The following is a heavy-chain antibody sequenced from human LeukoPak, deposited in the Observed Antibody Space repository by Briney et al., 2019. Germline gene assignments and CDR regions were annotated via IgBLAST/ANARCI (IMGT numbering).Heavy chain of an antibody. Sequence: SETLSLTCTVSGGSISSGSYYWSWIRQPAGKGLEWIGRIYTSGSTNYNPSLKSRVTISLDTSKNQFSLKLSSVTAADTAVYYCARITSAFCDQWGQGILVTVSS. D-gene: IGHD3-10*01. CDR3: ARITSAFCDQ. CDR1: GGSISSGSYY. CDR2: IYTSGST. V-gene: IGHV4-61*02. J-gene: IGHJ4*02.